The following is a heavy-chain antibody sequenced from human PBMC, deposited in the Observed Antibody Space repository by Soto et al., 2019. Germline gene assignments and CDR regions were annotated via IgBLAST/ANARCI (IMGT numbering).Heavy chain of an antibody. D-gene: IGHD3-9*01. Sequence: SETLSLTCTVSGGSISSGDYYWSWIRQPPGKGLEWIGYIYYSGSTYYNPSLKSRVTISVDTSKNQFSLKLSSVTAADTAVYYCARRLRYFDWLMSRGDDFDIWGQGTMVTVSS. CDR2: IYYSGST. V-gene: IGHV4-30-4*01. J-gene: IGHJ3*02. CDR1: GGSISSGDYY. CDR3: ARRLRYFDWLMSRGDDFDI.